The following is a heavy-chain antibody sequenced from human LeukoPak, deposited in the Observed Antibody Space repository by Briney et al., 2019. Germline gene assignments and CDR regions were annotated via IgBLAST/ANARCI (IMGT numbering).Heavy chain of an antibody. V-gene: IGHV3-30*04. CDR2: ISYDGSNK. D-gene: IGHD2-2*01. CDR3: ARDPIKRVSCFSDF. CDR1: GFTFSSYA. Sequence: PGGSLRLSCAASGFTFSSYAMHWVRQAPGKGLEWVAVISYDGSNKYYADSVKGRFTISRDNSKNTRYLQMNSLRAEDTARYYCARDPIKRVSCFSDFWGLGTLVTVTS. J-gene: IGHJ4*02.